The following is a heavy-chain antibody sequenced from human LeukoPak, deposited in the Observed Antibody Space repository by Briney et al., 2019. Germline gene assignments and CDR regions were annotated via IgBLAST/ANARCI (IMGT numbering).Heavy chain of an antibody. CDR2: IYSGGST. V-gene: IGHV3-66*01. CDR1: GFTVSSNY. D-gene: IGHD3-10*01. CDR3: ARDVDGSGSYDY. J-gene: IGHJ4*02. Sequence: GGSLRLSCAASGFTVSSNYMSWVRQAPGKGLEWVSVIYSGGSTYYADSVKGRFTISRDNSKNTLYLQMNSLRAEDTAVYYCARDVDGSGSYDYWGQETLVTVPS.